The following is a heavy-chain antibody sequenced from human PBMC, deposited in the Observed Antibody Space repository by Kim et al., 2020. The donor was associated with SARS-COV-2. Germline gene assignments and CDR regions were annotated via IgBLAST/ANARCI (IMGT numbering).Heavy chain of an antibody. Sequence: GGSLRLSCAASGFTFSSYGMHWVRQAPGKGLEWVAVIWYDGSNKYYADSVKGRFTISRDNSKNTLYLQMNSLRAEDTAVYYCAKGVDMRAAGTNGMDVWGQGTTVTVSS. CDR1: GFTFSSYG. CDR2: IWYDGSNK. J-gene: IGHJ6*02. D-gene: IGHD6-13*01. CDR3: AKGVDMRAAGTNGMDV. V-gene: IGHV3-33*06.